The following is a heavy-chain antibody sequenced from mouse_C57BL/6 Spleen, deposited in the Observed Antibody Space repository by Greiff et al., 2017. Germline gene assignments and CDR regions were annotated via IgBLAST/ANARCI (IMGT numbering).Heavy chain of an antibody. CDR3: ARDRPGRGFAY. J-gene: IGHJ3*01. CDR1: GFTFSSYA. CDR2: ISDGGSYT. D-gene: IGHD3-3*01. Sequence: EVKLVESGGGLVKPGGSLKLSCAASGFTFSSYAMSWVRQTPEKRLEWVATISDGGSYTYYPDNVKGRFTICRDNAKNNLYLQMSHLKSEDAAMYYCARDRPGRGFAYWGQGTLVTVSA. V-gene: IGHV5-4*01.